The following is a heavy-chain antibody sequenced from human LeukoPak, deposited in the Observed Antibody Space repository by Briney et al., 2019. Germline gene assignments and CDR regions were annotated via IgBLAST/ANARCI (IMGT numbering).Heavy chain of an antibody. CDR1: GYTFADYY. CDR3: ARDLLPQFYGVGASDHDAFDI. Sequence: GASVKVSCKASGYTFADYYMHWVRQAPGQGLEWMGWINPNSGGTNYARKFQGRVTMTGDTSISTAYMELSRLRSDDTAVYYCARDLLPQFYGVGASDHDAFDIWGQGTMVTVSS. CDR2: INPNSGGT. V-gene: IGHV1-2*02. J-gene: IGHJ3*02. D-gene: IGHD1-26*01.